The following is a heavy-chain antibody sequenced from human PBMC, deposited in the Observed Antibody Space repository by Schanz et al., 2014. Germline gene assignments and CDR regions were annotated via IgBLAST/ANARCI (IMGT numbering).Heavy chain of an antibody. J-gene: IGHJ3*01. V-gene: IGHV3-53*01. CDR3: ARDEGRDGYNLAFDV. CDR2: VYMSAAST. Sequence: ELQLVESGGGLIQPGGSLRLSCAVSGFTVSSNYMSCVRQAPGKGLEWVSTVYMSAASTRYADSVKGRFIISRDSSKNTLFLQMNSLRPEDTALYFCARDEGRDGYNLAFDVWGQGTLVTVSS. D-gene: IGHD5-12*01. CDR1: GFTVSSNY.